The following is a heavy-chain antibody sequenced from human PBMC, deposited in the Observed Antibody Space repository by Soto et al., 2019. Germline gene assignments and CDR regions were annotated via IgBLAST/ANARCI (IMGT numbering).Heavy chain of an antibody. J-gene: IGHJ2*01. CDR1: GFSLDTPGVA. D-gene: IGHD3-10*01. CDR3: AHMADLGSFYWYFDL. Sequence: QITLVESGPTLVKPTQTLTLTCTFSGFSLDTPGVAVGWIRQPPGKALEWLAHIYWDEDKRYRPSLETRLSITKDASKSQVVLTMTYMDPLDIGTYYCAHMADLGSFYWYFDLWGRGTLVTVSS. CDR2: IYWDEDK. V-gene: IGHV2-5*02.